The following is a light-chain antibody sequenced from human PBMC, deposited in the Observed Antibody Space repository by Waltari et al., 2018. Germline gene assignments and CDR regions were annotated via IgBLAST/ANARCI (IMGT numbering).Light chain of an antibody. Sequence: DIVLTQSPGTLSLSPGERAPLSFWASQSVGRAFAWYQTKRGQASRLLIYGASTRATCIPDRFSGSGSGTDFSLTISRLEPEDFAVYYCQHYVKLPVTFGQGTKVEIK. CDR1: QSVGRA. CDR3: QHYVKLPVT. CDR2: GAS. V-gene: IGKV3-20*01. J-gene: IGKJ1*01.